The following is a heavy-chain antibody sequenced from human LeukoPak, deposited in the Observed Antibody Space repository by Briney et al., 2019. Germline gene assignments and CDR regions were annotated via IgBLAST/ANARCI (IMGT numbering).Heavy chain of an antibody. D-gene: IGHD6-6*01. CDR2: IYYSGST. CDR3: ARIGISSSSLGFNY. V-gene: IGHV4-39*01. Sequence: PSETLSLTCTASGGSISSSSYYWGWIRQPPGKGLEWIGSIYYSGSTYYNPSLKSRVTISVDTSKNQFSLKLSSVTAADTAVYYCARIGISSSSLGFNYWGQGTLVTVSS. CDR1: GGSISSSSYY. J-gene: IGHJ4*02.